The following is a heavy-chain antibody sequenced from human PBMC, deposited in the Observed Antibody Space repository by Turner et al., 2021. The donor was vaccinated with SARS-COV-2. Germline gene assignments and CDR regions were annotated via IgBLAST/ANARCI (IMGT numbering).Heavy chain of an antibody. CDR1: GYTLIELS. D-gene: IGHD2-21*02. V-gene: IGHV1-24*01. Sequence: QVQLVQSGAEEKKPGATVKVSCKVSGYTLIELSMHWVRQAPGKGLEWIGGFDPEDGETIDAQKFQGRVTMTEDTSTDTAYMELSSLRSEDTAVYYCATGYAYCGADCSIDYWGQGTLVTVSS. J-gene: IGHJ4*02. CDR2: FDPEDGET. CDR3: ATGYAYCGADCSIDY.